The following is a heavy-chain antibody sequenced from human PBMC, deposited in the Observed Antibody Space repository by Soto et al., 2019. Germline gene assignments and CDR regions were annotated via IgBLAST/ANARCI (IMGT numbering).Heavy chain of an antibody. CDR1: GFTFSTYW. D-gene: IGHD4-17*01. CDR2: INSDGSSK. CDR3: ARGEDYGESLNY. Sequence: EVQLVESGGGLVQPGGSLRLSCAASGFTFSTYWMYWVRQAPGKGLVWVSRINSDGSSKSYADSVKGRLTISRDNAKKTLYLQMNSLRAEDTAVYYCARGEDYGESLNYWGQGTLVTVSS. J-gene: IGHJ4*02. V-gene: IGHV3-74*01.